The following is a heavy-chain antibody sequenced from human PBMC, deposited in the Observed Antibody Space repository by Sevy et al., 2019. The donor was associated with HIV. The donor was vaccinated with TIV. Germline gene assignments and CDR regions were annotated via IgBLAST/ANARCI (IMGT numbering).Heavy chain of an antibody. Sequence: SETLSLTCTVSGGCISSFYWNWIRQSPGKGLEWIGYISYSGSTNYNPSLKSRVTISVDTSKNQFSLKLSSVTAADTAVYYCARGIFSYGYWREFDYWGQGNLVTVSS. J-gene: IGHJ4*02. CDR2: ISYSGST. V-gene: IGHV4-59*01. CDR3: ARGIFSYGYWREFDY. CDR1: GGCISSFY. D-gene: IGHD5-18*01.